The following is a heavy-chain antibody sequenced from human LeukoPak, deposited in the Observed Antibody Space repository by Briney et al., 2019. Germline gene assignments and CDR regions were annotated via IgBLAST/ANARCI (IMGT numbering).Heavy chain of an antibody. D-gene: IGHD3-16*02. CDR1: GGTFSSYA. J-gene: IGHJ4*02. CDR3: ARECCEYYDYVWGSYLRYFDY. CDR2: IIPIFGTA. V-gene: IGHV1-69*13. Sequence: ASVKVSCKASGGTFSSYAISWVRQAPGQGLEWMGGIIPIFGTANYAQKFQGRVTITADESTSTAYMELSSLRSEDTAVYYCARECCEYYDYVWGSYLRYFDYWGQGTLVTVSS.